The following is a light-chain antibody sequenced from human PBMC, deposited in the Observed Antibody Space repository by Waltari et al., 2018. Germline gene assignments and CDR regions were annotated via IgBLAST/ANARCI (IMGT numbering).Light chain of an antibody. CDR2: DVS. V-gene: IGLV2-11*01. Sequence: QSALTQPRSVSGSPGQSVTISCPGTSSDVGGYNSVSWYQQHPVKAPNLMIYDVSKRPSGVPDRFSGSKSGNTASLTISGLQAEDEADYYCCSYAGGYSWVFGGGTKLTVL. CDR1: SSDVGGYNS. CDR3: CSYAGGYSWV. J-gene: IGLJ3*02.